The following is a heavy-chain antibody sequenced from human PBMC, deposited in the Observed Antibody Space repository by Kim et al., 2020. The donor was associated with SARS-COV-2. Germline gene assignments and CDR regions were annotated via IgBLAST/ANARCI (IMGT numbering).Heavy chain of an antibody. Sequence: GGSLRLSCAASGFTFSSYGMHWVRQAPGKGLEWVAAISYDGSNKNYADSVKARFTISRDNSKNTLYLQMNSLRGEDTAVYYCARDFDGYSSGWNYYYYG. V-gene: IGHV3-33*05. CDR1: GFTFSSYG. CDR3: ARDFDGYSSGWNYYYYG. D-gene: IGHD6-19*01. CDR2: ISYDGSNK. J-gene: IGHJ6*01.